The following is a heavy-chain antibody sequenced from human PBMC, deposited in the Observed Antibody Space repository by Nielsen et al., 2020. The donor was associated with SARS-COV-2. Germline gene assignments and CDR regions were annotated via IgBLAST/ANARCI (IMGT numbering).Heavy chain of an antibody. J-gene: IGHJ3*02. CDR3: AKAILVYYDSSGYPWAFDI. D-gene: IGHD3-22*01. V-gene: IGHV3-7*03. Sequence: WIRQPPGKGLEWVANIKQGGSEKYYVDSVKGRFTISRDNAKNSLYLQMNSLRAEDTALYYCAKAILVYYDSSGYPWAFDIWGQGTMVTVSS. CDR2: IKQGGSEK.